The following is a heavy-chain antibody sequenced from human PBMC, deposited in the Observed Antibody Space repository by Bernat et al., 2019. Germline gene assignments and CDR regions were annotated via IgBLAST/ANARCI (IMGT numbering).Heavy chain of an antibody. CDR1: GGSISSSSYY. CDR3: ARTTVVTPNWYFDL. V-gene: IGHV4-39*01. J-gene: IGHJ2*01. Sequence: QLQLQESGPGLVKPSETLSLTCTVSGGSISSSSYYWGWIRQPPGKGLEWIGSIYYSGSTYYNPSLKSRVTISVDTSKNQLSLKLSSVTAADTAVYYCARTTVVTPNWYFDLWGRGTLVTVSS. D-gene: IGHD4-23*01. CDR2: IYYSGST.